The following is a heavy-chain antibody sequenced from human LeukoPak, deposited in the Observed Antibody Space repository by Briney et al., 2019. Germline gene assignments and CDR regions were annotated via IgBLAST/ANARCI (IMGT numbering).Heavy chain of an antibody. V-gene: IGHV3-7*04. Sequence: GGSLRLSCAASGFTFSSYWMSWVRQAPGKGLEWVANINQDESEENFVDSVKGRFSISRDNAKRSLYLQMNSLTAEDTAMYYCARDRGYSTFDFWGQGTLVTVSS. D-gene: IGHD4-11*01. CDR1: GFTFSSYW. J-gene: IGHJ4*02. CDR3: ARDRGYSTFDF. CDR2: INQDESEE.